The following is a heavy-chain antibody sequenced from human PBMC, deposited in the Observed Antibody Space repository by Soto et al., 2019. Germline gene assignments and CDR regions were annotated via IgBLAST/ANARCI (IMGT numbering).Heavy chain of an antibody. D-gene: IGHD3-10*01. CDR1: GFTFSSYA. CDR3: AKDSTGILWFGENWFDP. Sequence: PGGSLRLSCAASGFTFSSYAMSWVRQAPGKGLEWVSAISGSGGSTYYADSVKGRFTISRDNSKTTLYLQMNSLRAEDTAVYYCAKDSTGILWFGENWFDPWGQGTLVTVSS. V-gene: IGHV3-23*01. CDR2: ISGSGGST. J-gene: IGHJ5*02.